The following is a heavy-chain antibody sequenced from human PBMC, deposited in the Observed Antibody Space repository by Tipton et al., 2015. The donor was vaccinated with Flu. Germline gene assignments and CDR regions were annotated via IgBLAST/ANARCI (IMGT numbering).Heavy chain of an antibody. Sequence: TLSLTCTVSGGSISSYYWSWIRQPAGKGLEWIGRIYTSGSTNYNPSLKSRVTMSVDTSKNQFSLKLSSVTPADTTVYYCGRDYGGSIIGDRWSRGTLVTISS. J-gene: IGHJ2*01. CDR1: GGSISSYY. V-gene: IGHV4-4*07. CDR3: GRDYGGSIIGDR. CDR2: IYTSGST. D-gene: IGHD2-15*01.